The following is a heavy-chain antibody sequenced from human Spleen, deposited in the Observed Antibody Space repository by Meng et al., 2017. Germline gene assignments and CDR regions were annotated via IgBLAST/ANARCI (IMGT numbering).Heavy chain of an antibody. CDR1: GFTVSHNY. V-gene: IGHV3-66*02. CDR3: ARESDGYGDPLDY. CDR2: IYSGGST. Sequence: GESLKISCAASGFTVSHNYMSWVRQAPGKGLEWVSVIYSGGSTYYADSVKGRFTISRDNSKSTLYLEMNSLRAEDTGVYYCARESDGYGDPLDYWGQGTLVTV. J-gene: IGHJ4*02. D-gene: IGHD4-17*01.